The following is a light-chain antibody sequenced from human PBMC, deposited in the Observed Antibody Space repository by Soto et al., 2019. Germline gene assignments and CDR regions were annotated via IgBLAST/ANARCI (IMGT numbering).Light chain of an antibody. CDR2: AAS. J-gene: IGKJ4*01. Sequence: DIQMTQSPSSLSVSVGDTVTITCRASQRISTFLNWYQQKPGKAPNLLIYAASSLQRGVPSRFSGSGSGTDFTLTISSLQPEDFGTYYCQQSYSTPPLTFGGGTKVEIK. CDR1: QRISTF. CDR3: QQSYSTPPLT. V-gene: IGKV1-39*01.